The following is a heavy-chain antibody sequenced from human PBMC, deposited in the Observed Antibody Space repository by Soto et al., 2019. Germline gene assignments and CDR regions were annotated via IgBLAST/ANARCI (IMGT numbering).Heavy chain of an antibody. V-gene: IGHV3-48*01. CDR1: GFTFSSYS. CDR3: ARDPPYFYGSGSYYKGSDY. Sequence: GGSLRLSCAASGFTFSSYSMNWVRQAPGKGLEWVSSITSSSATMYYADSVKGRFTISRDNAKNSLYLQMNSLRAEDTAVYYCARDPPYFYGSGSYYKGSDYWGQGTLVTVSS. J-gene: IGHJ4*02. CDR2: ITSSSATM. D-gene: IGHD3-10*01.